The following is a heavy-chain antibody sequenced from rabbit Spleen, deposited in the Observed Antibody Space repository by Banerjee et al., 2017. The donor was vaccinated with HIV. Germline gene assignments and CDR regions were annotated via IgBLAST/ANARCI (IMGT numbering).Heavy chain of an antibody. J-gene: IGHJ4*01. Sequence: QSLEESGGDLVKPGASLTLTCTASGFDFSNTYYMCWVRQAPGKGPEWIACIYTGSSGSTYYASWAKGRFTISKTSSTTVTLQMTSLTVADTATYFCAKWEGSYSYFNLWGPGTLVTVS. CDR3: AKWEGSYSYFNL. CDR2: IYTGSSGST. D-gene: IGHD8-1*01. CDR1: GFDFSNTYY. V-gene: IGHV1S40*01.